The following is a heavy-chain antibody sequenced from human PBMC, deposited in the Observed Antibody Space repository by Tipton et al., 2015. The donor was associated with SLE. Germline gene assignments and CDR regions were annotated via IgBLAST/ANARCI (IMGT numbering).Heavy chain of an antibody. J-gene: IGHJ1*01. D-gene: IGHD4-17*01. V-gene: IGHV3-30*04. CDR3: AKAPPGDYEYVEH. CDR1: GFTFSSYA. Sequence: SLRLSCAASGFTFSSYAMHWVRQAPGKGLEWVAVISYDGSNKYYADSVKGRFSISRDNSKNTLYLQMNSLRAEDTAVYYCAKAPPGDYEYVEHWGQGTLVTVAS. CDR2: ISYDGSNK.